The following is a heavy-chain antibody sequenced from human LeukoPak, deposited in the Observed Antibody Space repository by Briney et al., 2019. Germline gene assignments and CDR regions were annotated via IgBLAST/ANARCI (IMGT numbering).Heavy chain of an antibody. CDR2: IYYSGGT. CDR1: GGSLSSYN. CDR3: ARVPYYYGMDV. J-gene: IGHJ6*02. Sequence: SETLSLTCTVSGGSLSSYNWSWIRQPPGEGLEWIGYIYYSGGTNYNPSLTSRVTISVDTSKNQFSLKLSSVTAADTAVYYCARVPYYYGMDVWGQGTMVTVSS. V-gene: IGHV4-59*01.